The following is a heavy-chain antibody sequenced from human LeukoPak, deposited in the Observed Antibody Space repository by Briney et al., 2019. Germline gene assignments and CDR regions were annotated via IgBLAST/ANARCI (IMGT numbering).Heavy chain of an antibody. CDR3: AKDLGEYYYDSSAPGTGAFDI. CDR2: ISGSGGST. D-gene: IGHD3-22*01. CDR1: GFTFSSYA. J-gene: IGHJ3*02. V-gene: IGHV3-23*01. Sequence: GGSLRLSCAASGFTFSSYAMSWVRQAPGKGLERVSAISGSGGSTYYADSVKGRFTISRDNSKNTLYLQMNSLRAEDTAVYYCAKDLGEYYYDSSAPGTGAFDIWGQGTMVTVSS.